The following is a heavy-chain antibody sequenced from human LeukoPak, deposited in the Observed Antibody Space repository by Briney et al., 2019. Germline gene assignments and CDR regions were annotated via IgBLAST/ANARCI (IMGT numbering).Heavy chain of an antibody. CDR2: INHSGST. Sequence: SETLTLTCAAYGGSFSGYYWSWIRQPPGKGLEWIGEINHSGSTNYNPSLKSRVTISVDTSKNQFSLKLSSVTAADTAVYYCASGSSWAFWGKGTTVTVSS. V-gene: IGHV4-34*01. J-gene: IGHJ6*04. CDR1: GGSFSGYY. D-gene: IGHD6-13*01. CDR3: ASGSSWAF.